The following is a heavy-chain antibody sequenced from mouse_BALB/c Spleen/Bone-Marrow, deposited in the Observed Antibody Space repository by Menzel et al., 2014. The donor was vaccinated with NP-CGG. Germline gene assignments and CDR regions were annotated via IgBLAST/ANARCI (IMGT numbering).Heavy chain of an antibody. CDR2: ISGGSSAI. J-gene: IGHJ2*01. Sequence: DVKLVESGGGLVQPGGSRRLSCAASGFTFSNFGMHWVRQSPEKGLEWVAYISGGSSAINYADTVKGRFTISRDNPKNTLFLQMTSLRSEDTAMYYCARERTGFDYWGQGTTLTVSS. CDR1: GFTFSNFG. D-gene: IGHD4-1*01. CDR3: ARERTGFDY. V-gene: IGHV5-17*02.